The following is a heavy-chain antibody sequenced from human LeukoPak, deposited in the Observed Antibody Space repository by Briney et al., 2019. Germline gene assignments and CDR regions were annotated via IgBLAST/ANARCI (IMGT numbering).Heavy chain of an antibody. CDR1: GYTFTSYY. J-gene: IGHJ5*02. Sequence: ASVKVSCKASGYTFTSYYMHWVRQAPGQGLEWMGIINPSGGSTSYAQKFQGRVPMTRDTSTSTVYMELSSLRSEDTAVYYCARDGVYCSSTSCYPNWFDPWGQGTLVTVSS. CDR2: INPSGGST. CDR3: ARDGVYCSSTSCYPNWFDP. V-gene: IGHV1-46*01. D-gene: IGHD2-2*01.